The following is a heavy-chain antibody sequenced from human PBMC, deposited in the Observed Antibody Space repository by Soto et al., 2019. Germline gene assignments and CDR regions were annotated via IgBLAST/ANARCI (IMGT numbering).Heavy chain of an antibody. CDR1: GGSISSGGYY. CDR2: IYYSGST. CDR3: AREPLVMVAATGDWFDP. V-gene: IGHV4-31*03. D-gene: IGHD2-15*01. Sequence: PSETLSLTCTVSGGSISSGGYYWSWIRQHPWKGLEWIGYIYYSGSTYYNPSLKSRVTISVDTSKSQFSLKLSSVTAADTAVYYCAREPLVMVAATGDWFDPWGQGXLVTVYS. J-gene: IGHJ5*02.